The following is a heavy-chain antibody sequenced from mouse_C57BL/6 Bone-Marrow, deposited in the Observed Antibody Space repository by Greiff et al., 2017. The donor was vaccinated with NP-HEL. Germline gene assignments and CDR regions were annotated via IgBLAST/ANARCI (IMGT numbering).Heavy chain of an antibody. CDR1: GYTFTSYT. CDR2: INPSSGYT. CDR3: ARDGYKFAY. V-gene: IGHV1-4*01. Sequence: QVQLKQSGAELARPGASVKMSCKASGYTFTSYTMHWVKQRPGQGLEWIGYINPSSGYTKYNQKFKDKATLTADKSSSTAYMQLSSLTSEDSAVYYCARDGYKFAYWGQGTLVTVSA. D-gene: IGHD2-3*01. J-gene: IGHJ3*01.